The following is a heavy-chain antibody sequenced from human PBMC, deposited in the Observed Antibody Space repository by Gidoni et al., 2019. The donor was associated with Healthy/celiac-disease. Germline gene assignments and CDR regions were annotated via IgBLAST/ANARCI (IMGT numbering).Heavy chain of an antibody. Sequence: QVQLVQSGAEVKKPASSVKVSCRASGSTLTGYYMHWGRQAPGQGLEWMGRINHNSGGTNYAQKFQGRVTMTRDTSISTAYMELSRLRSDDTAVYYCARASPCSGGSCYSLYYYYYMDVWGKGTTVTVSS. D-gene: IGHD2-15*01. V-gene: IGHV1-2*06. CDR2: INHNSGGT. CDR1: GSTLTGYY. J-gene: IGHJ6*03. CDR3: ARASPCSGGSCYSLYYYYYMDV.